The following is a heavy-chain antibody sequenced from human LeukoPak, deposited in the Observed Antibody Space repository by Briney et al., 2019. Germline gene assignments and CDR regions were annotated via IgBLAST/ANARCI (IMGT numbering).Heavy chain of an antibody. J-gene: IGHJ4*02. V-gene: IGHV4-34*01. CDR3: AREYGSGSYYHTD. Sequence: SETLSLTCAVYGGSFSGYYWSWIRQPPGKGLEWIGEINHSGSTNYNPSLKSRVTISVDTSKNQFSLKLSSVTAADTAVYYCAREYGSGSYYHTDWGQGTLVTVSS. D-gene: IGHD3-10*01. CDR2: INHSGST. CDR1: GGSFSGYY.